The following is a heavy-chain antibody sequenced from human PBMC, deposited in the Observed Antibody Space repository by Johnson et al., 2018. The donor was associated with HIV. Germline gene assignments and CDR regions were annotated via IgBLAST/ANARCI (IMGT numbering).Heavy chain of an antibody. J-gene: IGHJ3*02. CDR3: ARDSGGMYSSGWYGLGAFDI. D-gene: IGHD6-19*01. CDR1: GFTFSDYY. V-gene: IGHV3-11*04. Sequence: GGLVKPGGSLRLSCAASGFTFSDYYMSWIRQAPGKGLEWVSYISSSGSTIYYADSVKGRFTISRDNAKNSLYLQMNSLRAEDTAVYYCARDSGGMYSSGWYGLGAFDIWGQGTMVTVSS. CDR2: ISSSGSTI.